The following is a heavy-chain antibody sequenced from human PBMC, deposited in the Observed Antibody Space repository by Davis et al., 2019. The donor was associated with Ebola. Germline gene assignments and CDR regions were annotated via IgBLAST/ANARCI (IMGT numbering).Heavy chain of an antibody. CDR3: ARVGYSSSWYNYFDY. D-gene: IGHD6-13*01. V-gene: IGHV1-18*01. J-gene: IGHJ4*02. CDR1: GYTFTSYG. Sequence: AASVKVSCKASGYTFTSYGISWVRQAPGQGLEWMGWISAYNGNTNYAQKLQGRVTMTTDTSTSTAYMELSSLRSEDTAVYYCARVGYSSSWYNYFDYWGQGTLVTVSS. CDR2: ISAYNGNT.